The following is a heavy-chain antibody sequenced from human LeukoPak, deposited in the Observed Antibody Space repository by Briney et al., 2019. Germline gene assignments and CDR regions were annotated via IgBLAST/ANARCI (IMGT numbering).Heavy chain of an antibody. CDR2: IYYSGST. J-gene: IGHJ4*02. CDR3: ARVRLGLTGYYVFDY. D-gene: IGHD3-9*01. Sequence: SETLSLTCTVSGGSISSYYWSWIRQPPGKGLEWIGYIYYSGSTNYNPSPKSRVTISVDTSKNQFSLKLSSVTAADTAVYYCARVRLGLTGYYVFDYWGQGTLVTVSS. V-gene: IGHV4-59*01. CDR1: GGSISSYY.